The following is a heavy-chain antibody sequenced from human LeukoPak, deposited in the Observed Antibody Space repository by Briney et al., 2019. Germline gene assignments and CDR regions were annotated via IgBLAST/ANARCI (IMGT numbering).Heavy chain of an antibody. J-gene: IGHJ4*02. V-gene: IGHV3-30*02. CDR1: GFTFSSYG. CDR3: TKDIGAKAVAEPFDY. D-gene: IGHD6-19*01. CDR2: IRYDGSNK. Sequence: GGSLRLSCAASGFTFSSYGMHWVRQAPGKGLEWVAFIRYDGSNKYYADSVKGRFTISRDNSKNTLYLQMNSLRAEDTAVYYCTKDIGAKAVAEPFDYWGQGTLVTVSS.